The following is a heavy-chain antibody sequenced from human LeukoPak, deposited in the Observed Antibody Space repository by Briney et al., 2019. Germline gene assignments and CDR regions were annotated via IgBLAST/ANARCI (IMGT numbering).Heavy chain of an antibody. D-gene: IGHD2-2*02. CDR3: ARESTGSFCSSTSCYTGLLIDY. J-gene: IGHJ4*02. V-gene: IGHV1-18*01. Sequence: GASVKVSCKASGYTFTSYGISWVRQAPGQGLEWMGWISAYNGNTNYAQKLQGRVTMTTDTSTSTAYMELRSLRSDDTAVYYCARESTGSFCSSTSCYTGLLIDYWGQGTLATVSS. CDR2: ISAYNGNT. CDR1: GYTFTSYG.